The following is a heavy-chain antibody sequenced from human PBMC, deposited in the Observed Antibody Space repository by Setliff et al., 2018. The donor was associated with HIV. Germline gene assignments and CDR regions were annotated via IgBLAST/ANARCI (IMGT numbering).Heavy chain of an antibody. CDR1: GDSLNSDAFS. CDR3: ARQRAGEIEELPGALPLRGVFDL. CDR2: MKEGGRT. D-gene: IGHD1-7*01. J-gene: IGHJ3*01. Sequence: KSSETLSLTCAMSGDSLNSDAFSWSWIRLPPGEGLEWIGYMKEGGRTYYNPSLRSRVTTTSDKSKNQLSLTLNSVTAADTAVYYCARQRAGEIEELPGALPLRGVFDLWGQGTMVTVSS. V-gene: IGHV4-30-2*01.